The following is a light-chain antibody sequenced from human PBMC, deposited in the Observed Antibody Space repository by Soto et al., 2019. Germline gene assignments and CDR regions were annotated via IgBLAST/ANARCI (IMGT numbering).Light chain of an antibody. CDR3: SSYTSSSTLLYV. CDR2: DVS. CDR1: SSDVGGYNY. J-gene: IGLJ1*01. Sequence: QSALTQPASVSGSHGQSITISCTGTSSDVGGYNYVSWYQQHPGKAPKLMIYDVSNRPSGVSNRFSGSKSGNTASLTISGLQAEDEDYYYCSSYTSSSTLLYVFGTGTKLTVL. V-gene: IGLV2-14*01.